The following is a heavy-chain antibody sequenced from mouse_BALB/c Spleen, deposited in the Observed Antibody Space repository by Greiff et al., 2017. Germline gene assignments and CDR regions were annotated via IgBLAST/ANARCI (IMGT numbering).Heavy chain of an antibody. J-gene: IGHJ3*01. Sequence: EVQLQESGAGLVKPGASVKLSCKASGYAFTSYNMYWVKQSHGKSLEWIGYIDPYNGGTSYNQKFKGKATLTVDKSSSTAYMHLNSLTSEDSAVYYCARTRDYDVFAYWGQGTLVTVSA. CDR1: GYAFTSYN. V-gene: IGHV1S135*01. CDR2: IDPYNGGT. CDR3: ARTRDYDVFAY. D-gene: IGHD2-4*01.